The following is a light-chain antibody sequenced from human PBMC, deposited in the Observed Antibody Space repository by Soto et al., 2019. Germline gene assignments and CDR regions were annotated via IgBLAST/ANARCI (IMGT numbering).Light chain of an antibody. CDR3: LQYNSWPYT. Sequence: EVVMTQSPGTLSVSPGEGATLSCRASQSGSVNLAWYQHRPGQAPRPLIYDASTRAIGVPARFSGRGSGTEFTLTISGLQSEDFAIYYCLQYNSWPYTFGRGTKLEI. V-gene: IGKV3-15*01. CDR2: DAS. J-gene: IGKJ2*01. CDR1: QSGSVN.